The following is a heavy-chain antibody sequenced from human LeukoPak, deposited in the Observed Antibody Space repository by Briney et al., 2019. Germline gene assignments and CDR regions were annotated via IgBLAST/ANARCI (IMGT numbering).Heavy chain of an antibody. CDR3: ALLAVASDFDY. V-gene: IGHV3-48*03. J-gene: IGHJ4*02. CDR2: IASSGRTR. CDR1: GFPFSFFE. Sequence: SGGSLRLSCAVSGFPFSFFEINWVRQAPGGGLGWVSNIASSGRTRYYADSVKGRFSISRDNAKNSLYLQMNTLRVEDTGVYYCALLAVASDFDYWGQGALVTVSS. D-gene: IGHD6-19*01.